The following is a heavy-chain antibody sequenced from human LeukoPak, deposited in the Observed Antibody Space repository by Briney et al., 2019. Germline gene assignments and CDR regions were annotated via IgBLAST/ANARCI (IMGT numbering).Heavy chain of an antibody. Sequence: PSETLSLTCTVSGGSISSYYWSWIRQPPGKGLEWIGYIYYSGSTNYNPSLKSRVTISVDTSKNQFSLELSSVTAADTAVYYCARATVTTFDYWGQGTLVTVSS. V-gene: IGHV4-59*01. CDR1: GGSISSYY. CDR3: ARATVTTFDY. D-gene: IGHD4-11*01. J-gene: IGHJ4*02. CDR2: IYYSGST.